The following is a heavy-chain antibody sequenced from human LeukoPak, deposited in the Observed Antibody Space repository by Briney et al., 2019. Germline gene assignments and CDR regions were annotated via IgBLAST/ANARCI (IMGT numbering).Heavy chain of an antibody. CDR2: IYSGGMT. Sequence: SSETLSLTCTVTGGSISSGDYYWSWLRQPPGKGLEWIASIYSGGMTFYSPSLKSRLTISADTSRNHFSLRLSSVTAADTALYFCARHFDYPTAYFDSWGQGSLVTVSS. D-gene: IGHD4-11*01. J-gene: IGHJ4*02. CDR1: GGSISSGDYY. V-gene: IGHV4-39*01. CDR3: ARHFDYPTAYFDS.